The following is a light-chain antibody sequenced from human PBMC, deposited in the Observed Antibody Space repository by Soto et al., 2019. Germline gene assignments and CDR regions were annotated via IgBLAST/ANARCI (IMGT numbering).Light chain of an antibody. CDR1: SSDVGGYSY. Sequence: QSALTRPASVSGSPGQSITISCTGTSSDVGGYSYVSWYQQCPGKAPKLMIFDVSYRPSGVSNRFSGSKSGNTASLTTSGLQAEDEADYYCSLYTSSSSNVFGTGTKVTVL. J-gene: IGLJ1*01. V-gene: IGLV2-14*01. CDR2: DVS. CDR3: SLYTSSSSNV.